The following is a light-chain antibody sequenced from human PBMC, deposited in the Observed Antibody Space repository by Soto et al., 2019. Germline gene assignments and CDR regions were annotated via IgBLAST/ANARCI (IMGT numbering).Light chain of an antibody. CDR1: SSNIGGNS. Sequence: QSFVTQPPSVSSAPGQKVTMSGSGSSSNIGGNSVSWYQQLPGTAPKLLIYDDDKRPSGIPDRFSGSKSGTSATLGITGFQTGDEADYYCGSWDSSLSAYVFATGTKVTVL. CDR3: GSWDSSLSAYV. CDR2: DDD. J-gene: IGLJ1*01. V-gene: IGLV1-51*01.